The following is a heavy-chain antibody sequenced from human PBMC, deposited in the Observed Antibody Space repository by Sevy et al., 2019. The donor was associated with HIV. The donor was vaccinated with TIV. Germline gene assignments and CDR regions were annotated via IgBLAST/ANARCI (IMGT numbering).Heavy chain of an antibody. CDR1: GFTFGDYC. V-gene: IGHV3-49*04. J-gene: IGHJ4*02. Sequence: GESLKISCTASGFTFGDYCMSWVRQAPGKGLEWVAFLKSDVYGGTVDHAASVRGRFVISRDDSKTIAYLQMNDLKTEDTGVYYCTRWKAAQSIFDYWGQGALVTVFS. D-gene: IGHD6-13*01. CDR3: TRWKAAQSIFDY. CDR2: LKSDVYGGTV.